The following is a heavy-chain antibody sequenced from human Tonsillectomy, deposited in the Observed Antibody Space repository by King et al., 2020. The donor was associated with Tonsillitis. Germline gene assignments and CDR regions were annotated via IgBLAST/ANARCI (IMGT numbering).Heavy chain of an antibody. D-gene: IGHD3-22*01. J-gene: IGHJ4*02. CDR1: GGSISSSSYY. Sequence: QLQESGPGLVKPSETLSLTCTVSGGSISSSSYYWGWIRQPPGKGLEWIGSIYYSGSTYYNPSLKSRVTISVDTSKNQFSLKLSSVTAADTAVYYCARSCSPITIIVMAQLDYLGQGNLVT. CDR3: ARSCSPITIIVMAQLDY. CDR2: IYYSGST. V-gene: IGHV4-39*01.